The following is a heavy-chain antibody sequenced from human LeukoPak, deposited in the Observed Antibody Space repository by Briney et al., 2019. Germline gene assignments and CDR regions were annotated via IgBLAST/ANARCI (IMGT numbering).Heavy chain of an antibody. D-gene: IGHD6-19*01. CDR3: ARFTSGWLHNNCLDS. Sequence: ASVKVSCKASGYTFTSYGISWVRQAPGQGLEWMGWMNPNIGNTGYEQNFQGRVTMTRNTSISTAYMELSSLKSDDTAVYYCARFTSGWLHNNCLDSWGQGTLVTVSS. CDR1: GYTFTSYG. CDR2: MNPNIGNT. J-gene: IGHJ5*01. V-gene: IGHV1-8*02.